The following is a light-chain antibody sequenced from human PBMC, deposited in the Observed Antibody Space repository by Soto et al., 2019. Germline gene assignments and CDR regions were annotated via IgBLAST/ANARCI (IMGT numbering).Light chain of an antibody. J-gene: IGLJ2*01. V-gene: IGLV2-8*01. CDR2: DVN. CDR3: SSYAGSNTLI. Sequence: QSALTQPPSASGSPGQSVTITCTGTTSDLGIYNFVSWYQQQPGKAPKLIIYDVNRRPSGVPDRFSGSKSGNTASLTLSGLQAEDEADYYCSSYAGSNTLIFGGGTKLTVL. CDR1: TSDLGIYNF.